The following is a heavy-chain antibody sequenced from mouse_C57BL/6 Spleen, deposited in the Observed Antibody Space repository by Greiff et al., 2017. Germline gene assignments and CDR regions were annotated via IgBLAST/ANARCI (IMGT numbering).Heavy chain of an antibody. CDR2: ISSGGDYI. Sequence: EVKLMESGEGLVKPGGSLKLSCAASGFTFSSYAMSWVRQTPEKRLAWVAYISSGGDYIYYADTVKGRFTISRDNARNTLYLQMSSLKSEDTAMYYCTRDWDGFDYWGQGTTLTVSS. D-gene: IGHD4-1*01. CDR3: TRDWDGFDY. J-gene: IGHJ2*01. CDR1: GFTFSSYA. V-gene: IGHV5-9-1*02.